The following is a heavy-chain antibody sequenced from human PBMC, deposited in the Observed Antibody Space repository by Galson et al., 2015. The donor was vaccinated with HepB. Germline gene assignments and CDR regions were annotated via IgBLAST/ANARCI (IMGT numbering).Heavy chain of an antibody. V-gene: IGHV4-39*01. CDR3: ARPSGYANDAFDI. Sequence: ETLSLTCTVSGGSTSSSSYYWGWIRQPPGKGLEWIGTIYYSGRTYSNPSLKSRVAISVDTSKNQFSLRLTSVTAADTAVYYCARPSGYANDAFDIWGQGTMVTVSS. D-gene: IGHD5-12*01. CDR2: IYYSGRT. J-gene: IGHJ3*02. CDR1: GGSTSSSSYY.